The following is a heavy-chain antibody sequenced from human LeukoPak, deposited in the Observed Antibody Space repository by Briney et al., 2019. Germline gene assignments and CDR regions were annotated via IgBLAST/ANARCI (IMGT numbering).Heavy chain of an antibody. V-gene: IGHV3-7*01. CDR2: MKQDGGEK. CDR3: ARDNGVGAFDI. Sequence: GGSLRLSCAASGFTFSNAWMSWVRQAPGKGLEWVANMKQDGGEKYYVDSAKGRFTISRDNAKNSLYLQMNSLRAEDTAVYYCARDNGVGAFDIWGQGTMVTVSS. D-gene: IGHD2-8*01. CDR1: GFTFSNAW. J-gene: IGHJ3*02.